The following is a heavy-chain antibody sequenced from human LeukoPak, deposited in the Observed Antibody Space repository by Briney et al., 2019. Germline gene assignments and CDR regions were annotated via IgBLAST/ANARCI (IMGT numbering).Heavy chain of an antibody. D-gene: IGHD3-10*01. V-gene: IGHV4-59*12. CDR3: ARDPSGSGLYDY. J-gene: IGHJ4*02. Sequence: SETLSLTCTVSGGSISSYYWSWIRQPPGKGLEWIGYIYYSGSTNYNPSLKSRVTISVDKSKNQFSLKLSSVTAADTAVYYCARDPSGSGLYDYWGQGTLVTVSS. CDR1: GGSISSYY. CDR2: IYYSGST.